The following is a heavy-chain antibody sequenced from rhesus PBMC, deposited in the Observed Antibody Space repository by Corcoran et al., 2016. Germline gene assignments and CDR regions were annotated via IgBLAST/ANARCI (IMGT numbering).Heavy chain of an antibody. CDR1: GGSISSSY. V-gene: IGHV4-169*01. J-gene: IGHJ2*01. Sequence: QLQLQESGPGLVKPSETLSVTCAVSGGSISSSYWSWIRQAPGKGLEWIGYIYVSGSSPNYNPSLKSRVTLSVDTSKNQLSLKLSSVTTADTAVYYGARLYGNYWYFDLWGPGTPITISS. CDR2: IYVSGSSP. D-gene: IGHD4-35*01. CDR3: ARLYGNYWYFDL.